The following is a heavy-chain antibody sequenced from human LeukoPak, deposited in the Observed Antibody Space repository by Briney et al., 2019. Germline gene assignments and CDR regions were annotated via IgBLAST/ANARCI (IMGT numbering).Heavy chain of an antibody. V-gene: IGHV4-59*01. CDR2: IYYSGST. J-gene: IGHJ4*02. Sequence: SETLSLTCTVSGGSISSYYWSWIRQPPGKGLEWIGYIYYSGSTNYNPSLKSRVTISVDTSKNQFSLKLSSVTAADTAVYYCAKGGLRYFDWLNYFDYWGQGTLVTVSS. CDR1: GGSISSYY. D-gene: IGHD3-9*01. CDR3: AKGGLRYFDWLNYFDY.